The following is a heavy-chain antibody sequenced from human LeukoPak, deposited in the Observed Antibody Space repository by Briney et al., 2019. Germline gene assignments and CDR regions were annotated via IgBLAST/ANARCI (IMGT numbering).Heavy chain of an antibody. CDR2: IWSDASNT. Sequence: GRSLRLSCAASGFIFSSYGMHWVRQAPGKGLEWVAVIWSDASNTYYVDSVKGRFTISRDNSKNTLYLQMNSLRAEDTAVYYCTKGTIWLPFDYWGQGTLVTVSS. J-gene: IGHJ4*02. D-gene: IGHD5-18*01. CDR3: TKGTIWLPFDY. V-gene: IGHV3-33*06. CDR1: GFIFSSYG.